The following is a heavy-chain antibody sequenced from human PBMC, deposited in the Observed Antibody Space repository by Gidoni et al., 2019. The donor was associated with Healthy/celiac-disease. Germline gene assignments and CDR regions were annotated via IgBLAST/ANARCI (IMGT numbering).Heavy chain of an antibody. CDR1: GFTVSSNY. J-gene: IGHJ4*02. CDR2: IYSGGST. CDR3: ARVNSARVDY. V-gene: IGHV3-66*01. Sequence: EVQLVESGGGLVQPGGSLRLSCAASGFTVSSNYMSWVRQAPGKGLEWVSGIYSGGSTYYADSVKGRFTISRDNSKNTLYLQRNSLRAEDTAVYYCARVNSARVDYWGQGTLVSVSS. D-gene: IGHD3-10*01.